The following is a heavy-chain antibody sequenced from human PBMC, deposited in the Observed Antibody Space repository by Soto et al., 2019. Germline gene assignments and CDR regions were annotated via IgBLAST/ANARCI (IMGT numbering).Heavy chain of an antibody. V-gene: IGHV4-39*01. CDR3: ARRSRYYYDSSGYRYDAFDI. CDR1: GGSISSSSYY. Sequence: ASETLSLTCTVSGGSISSSSYYWGWIRQPPGKGLEWIGSIYYSGSTYYNPSLKSRVTISVDTSKNQFSLKLSSVTAADTAVYYCARRSRYYYDSSGYRYDAFDIRGQGTMVTVSS. CDR2: IYYSGST. J-gene: IGHJ3*02. D-gene: IGHD3-22*01.